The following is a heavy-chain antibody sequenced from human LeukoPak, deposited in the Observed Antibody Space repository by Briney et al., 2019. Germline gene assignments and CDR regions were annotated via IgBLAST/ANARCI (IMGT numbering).Heavy chain of an antibody. V-gene: IGHV3-48*01. Sequence: GGSLRLSCAASGFTFSNYGIHWVRQAPGKGLEWVSYISSSSSTIYYADSVKGRFTISRDNAKNSLYLQMNSLRAEDTAVYYCARDYHYYDSSGAADYFDYWGQGTLVTVSS. CDR1: GFTFSNYG. J-gene: IGHJ4*02. D-gene: IGHD3-22*01. CDR3: ARDYHYYDSSGAADYFDY. CDR2: ISSSSSTI.